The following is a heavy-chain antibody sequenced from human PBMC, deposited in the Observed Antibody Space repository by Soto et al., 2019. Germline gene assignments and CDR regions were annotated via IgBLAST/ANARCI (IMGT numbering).Heavy chain of an antibody. J-gene: IGHJ3*02. CDR2: IYYSGST. Sequence: PSETLSLTCTVSGGSISSGDYYWSWIRQPPGKGLEWIGYIYYSGSTYYNPSLKSRVTISVDTSKNQFSLKLSSVTAADTAVYYCARAVDFWSANGAFDIWGQGTMVTVS. CDR1: GGSISSGDYY. D-gene: IGHD3-3*01. V-gene: IGHV4-30-4*01. CDR3: ARAVDFWSANGAFDI.